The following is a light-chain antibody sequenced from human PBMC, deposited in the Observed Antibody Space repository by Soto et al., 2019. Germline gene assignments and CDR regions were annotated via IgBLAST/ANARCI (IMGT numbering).Light chain of an antibody. V-gene: IGKV1-5*01. CDR1: QSISSW. Sequence: DIQMTQSPSTLSASLEDRVTITCRASQSISSWLSWYQQKPGKAPKLLIYDASSLESGVPSRFSGSGSGTEFTLTISSLQPDDFATYYCQQYKSYSTFGQGTKVDIK. J-gene: IGKJ1*01. CDR3: QQYKSYST. CDR2: DAS.